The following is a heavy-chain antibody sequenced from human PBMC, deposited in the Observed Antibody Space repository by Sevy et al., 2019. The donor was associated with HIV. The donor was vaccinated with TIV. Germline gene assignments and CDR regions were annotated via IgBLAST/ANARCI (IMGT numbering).Heavy chain of an antibody. Sequence: ASVKVSCKVSGYTLTKLSIDWVRQAPGKALEWMGEFDPQDVKTISSQRFQGRLTMTVDTSTDTAYMELSSLISEDTAVYYCATVGLRYFSGSSSYQGDWFDPWGQVTLVTVSS. CDR1: GYTLTKLS. D-gene: IGHD2-15*01. CDR3: ATVGLRYFSGSSSYQGDWFDP. J-gene: IGHJ5*02. V-gene: IGHV1-24*01. CDR2: FDPQDVKT.